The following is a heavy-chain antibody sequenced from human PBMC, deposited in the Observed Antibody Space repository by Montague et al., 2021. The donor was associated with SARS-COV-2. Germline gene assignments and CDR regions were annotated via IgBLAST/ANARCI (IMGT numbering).Heavy chain of an antibody. CDR1: GGSVSPYY. CDR3: ARGHDERGYSFGYYYFDL. Sequence: SETLSLTCTISGGSVSPYYWSWIRQPPGKGLEWIGYMHYRGTTNYNPSLESRVTMSLDTSENQFSLKLTSVTAAETAVYFCARGHDERGYSFGYYYFDLWGQGTLVTVSS. CDR2: MHYRGTT. D-gene: IGHD5-18*01. V-gene: IGHV4-59*02. J-gene: IGHJ4*02.